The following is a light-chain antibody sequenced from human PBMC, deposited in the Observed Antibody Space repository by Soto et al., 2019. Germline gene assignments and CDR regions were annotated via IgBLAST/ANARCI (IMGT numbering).Light chain of an antibody. Sequence: QSALTQPPSAPGSLGQSVTISCTGFSNNYVSWYQQHPGKAPKLMIYEVTKRPSGVPDRFSGSKSGDTASLTVSGLQAEDEADYYCNSYAGNNNVLFGGGTKMTVL. CDR3: NSYAGNNNVL. CDR1: SNNY. CDR2: EVT. V-gene: IGLV2-8*01. J-gene: IGLJ2*01.